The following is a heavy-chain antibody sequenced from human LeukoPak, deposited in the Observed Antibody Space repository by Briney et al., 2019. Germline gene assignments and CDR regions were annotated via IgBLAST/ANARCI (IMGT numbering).Heavy chain of an antibody. CDR3: ARGGFIAAAEAFDI. V-gene: IGHV4-59*01. J-gene: IGHJ3*02. Sequence: PSETLSLTCTVSGGSISSYYWSWIRQPPGKGLEWIGYIYYSGSTNYNPSLKSRVTISVDTSKNQFYLKLSSVTAADTAVYYCARGGFIAAAEAFDIWGQGTMVTVSS. CDR2: IYYSGST. D-gene: IGHD6-13*01. CDR1: GGSISSYY.